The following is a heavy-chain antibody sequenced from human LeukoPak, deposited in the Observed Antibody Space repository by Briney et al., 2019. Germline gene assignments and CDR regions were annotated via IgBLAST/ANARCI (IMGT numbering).Heavy chain of an antibody. CDR1: GFTFSSYA. J-gene: IGHJ5*02. CDR3: AKDSSGWYHWFDP. Sequence: GGSLRLSCAASGFTFSSYAMSWVRQAPGKGLECISGFSGSGGSTYYADSAKGRFTISRDNSKNTLYLQMNSLRAEDTAVYYCAKDSSGWYHWFDPWGQGTLVTVSS. CDR2: FSGSGGST. V-gene: IGHV3-23*01. D-gene: IGHD6-19*01.